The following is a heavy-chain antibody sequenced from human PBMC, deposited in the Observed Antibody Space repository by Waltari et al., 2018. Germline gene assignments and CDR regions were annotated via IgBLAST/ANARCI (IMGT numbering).Heavy chain of an antibody. CDR3: ARGAGGFSVDYYMDV. CDR2: IYHSGGT. D-gene: IGHD3-10*01. V-gene: IGHV4-30-2*01. J-gene: IGHJ6*03. Sequence: QLQLQESGSGLVKPSQTLSLTCAVSGGSISSGGYSWSWIRQPPGKGLEWIGYIYHSGGTYCHPSLEGRVTISVDRSKNQFSLKLSSVTAADTAVYYCARGAGGFSVDYYMDVWGKGTTVTISS. CDR1: GGSISSGGYS.